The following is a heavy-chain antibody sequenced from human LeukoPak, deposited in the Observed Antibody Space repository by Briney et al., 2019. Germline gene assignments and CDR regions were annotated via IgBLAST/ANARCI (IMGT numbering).Heavy chain of an antibody. D-gene: IGHD1-26*01. CDR1: GGSFSGYY. J-gene: IGHJ4*02. CDR2: INHSGST. Sequence: SETLSLTCAVYGGSFSGYYWSWIRQPPGKGLEWIGEINHSGSTNYNPSLKSRVTISVDTSKNQFSLKLSSVTAADTAVYYCARDGVYSGSYTGFDYWGQGTLVTVSS. V-gene: IGHV4-34*01. CDR3: ARDGVYSGSYTGFDY.